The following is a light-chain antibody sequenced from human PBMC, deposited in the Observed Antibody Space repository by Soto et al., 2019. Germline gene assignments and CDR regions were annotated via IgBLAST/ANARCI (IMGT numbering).Light chain of an antibody. Sequence: EIVLTQSPVTLSVSPGERATLSCRASQCVRTNSSWYQQKPDQAHSLIIYGASTRATGIPARFSGSGSGTEFTLTSSSLHSEDFAVYCRQQYKNCPPWTFGQGTKVDIK. CDR2: GAS. J-gene: IGKJ1*01. CDR3: QQYKNCPPWT. V-gene: IGKV3-15*01. CDR1: QCVRTN.